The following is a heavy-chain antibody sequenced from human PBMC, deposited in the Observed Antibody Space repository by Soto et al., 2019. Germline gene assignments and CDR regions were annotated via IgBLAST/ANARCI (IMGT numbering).Heavy chain of an antibody. CDR2: INHSGST. CDR3: ARWVYYDSGVFYYYGRDV. D-gene: IGHD3-22*01. Sequence: SETLSLTCAVYGGSFSGYYWTWIRQPPGTGLEWIGEINHSGSTNYNPSLKSRVTISVDTSKNQFSLKLSSVTAADTAVYYCARWVYYDSGVFYYYGRDVGGKGTTVTVPS. J-gene: IGHJ6*04. V-gene: IGHV4-34*01. CDR1: GGSFSGYY.